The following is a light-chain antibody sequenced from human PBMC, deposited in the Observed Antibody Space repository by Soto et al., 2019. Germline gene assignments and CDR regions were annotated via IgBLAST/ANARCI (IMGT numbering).Light chain of an antibody. CDR1: QSISSW. J-gene: IGKJ1*01. V-gene: IGKV1-5*01. Sequence: QMTQSASTLSASVGDRVTIPCRASQSISSWLAWYQQKPGKAPKLLIYDASSLESGVPSRFSGSGSGTEFTLTISSLQPDDFATYYCQQYNSYSGTFGQGTKVDIK. CDR2: DAS. CDR3: QQYNSYSGT.